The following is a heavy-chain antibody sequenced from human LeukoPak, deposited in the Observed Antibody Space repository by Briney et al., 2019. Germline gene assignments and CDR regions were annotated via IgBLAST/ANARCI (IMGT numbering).Heavy chain of an antibody. CDR3: ARVRRILYSSSWYYFDY. J-gene: IGHJ4*02. CDR1: GYTSTGYY. V-gene: IGHV1-2*06. CDR2: INPNSGGT. D-gene: IGHD6-13*01. Sequence: ASVKVSCKASGYTSTGYYMHWVRQAPGQGLEWMGRINPNSGGTNYAQKFQGRVTMTRDTSISTAYMELSRLRSDDTAVYYCARVRRILYSSSWYYFDYWGQGTLVTVSS.